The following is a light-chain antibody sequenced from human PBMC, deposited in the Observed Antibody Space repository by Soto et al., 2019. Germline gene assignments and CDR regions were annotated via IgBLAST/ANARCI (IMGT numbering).Light chain of an antibody. J-gene: IGLJ1*01. CDR2: EGS. CDR1: SSDVGSYNL. CDR3: CSYAGSGTPYV. V-gene: IGLV2-23*01. Sequence: QSVLTQPASVSGSPGQSITISCTGTSSDVGSYNLVSWYQQHPGKAPKLMIYEGSKRPSGVSERFSGSKSGNTASLTISGLQAEDEADYYCCSYAGSGTPYVFGNGTKVTVL.